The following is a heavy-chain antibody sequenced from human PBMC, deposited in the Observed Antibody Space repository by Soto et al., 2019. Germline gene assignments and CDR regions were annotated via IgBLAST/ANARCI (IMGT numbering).Heavy chain of an antibody. CDR2: ISTYNGNT. CDR1: GYTFTTYD. J-gene: IGHJ6*02. V-gene: IGHV1-18*01. Sequence: ASVKVSCKASGYTFTTYDISWVRRAPGQGLEWMRRISTYNGNTNYPQSLQGRLTMTTDTSTTTAYMELRNLRSDDTAVYYCARDPYHVLMVNAPNLYGMDVWGQGTTVTVSS. D-gene: IGHD2-8*01. CDR3: ARDPYHVLMVNAPNLYGMDV.